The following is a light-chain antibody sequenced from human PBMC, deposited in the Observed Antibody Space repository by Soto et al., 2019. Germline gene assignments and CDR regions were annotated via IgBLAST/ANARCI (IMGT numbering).Light chain of an antibody. CDR3: QQYKNWPL. V-gene: IGKV3-15*01. CDR2: GES. CDR1: QSVSSH. J-gene: IGKJ5*01. Sequence: EIVMTQSPATLSVSPGQRVTLSCTTSQSVSSHVAWYQQKPGQSPRLLLYGESTRATGIPARFSGSGGGTDFTLTISSVQSEDFAVYYCQQYKNWPLVGQGTRLEIK.